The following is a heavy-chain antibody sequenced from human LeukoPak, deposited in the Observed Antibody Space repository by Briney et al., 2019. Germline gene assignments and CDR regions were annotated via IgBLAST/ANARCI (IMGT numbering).Heavy chain of an antibody. V-gene: IGHV4-59*01. CDR3: AREDAARNYFDY. D-gene: IGHD6-13*01. J-gene: IGHJ4*02. CDR2: IYYSGST. CDR1: VGSIRSYY. Sequence: SETLSLTCTVSVGSIRSYYWSWIRQPPGKGLEWIGYIYYSGSTNYNPSLKSRVTISVDTSKNQFSLKLSSVTAADTAVYYCAREDAARNYFDYWGQGTLVTVSS.